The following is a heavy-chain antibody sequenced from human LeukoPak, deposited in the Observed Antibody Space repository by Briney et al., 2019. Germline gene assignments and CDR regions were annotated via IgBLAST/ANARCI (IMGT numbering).Heavy chain of an antibody. V-gene: IGHV4-39*01. D-gene: IGHD6-19*01. CDR3: ARHAKYNSGWHFYLDH. J-gene: IGHJ4*02. Sequence: PSETLSLTCTVSGVSTTNGIYYWAWIRQPPGKGLEWIGSVHNVGSTYYNLSLRSRVTMSIDTSKNQFSLRLNSVTAADTAVYYCARHAKYNSGWHFYLDHWGQGILVTVSS. CDR2: VHNVGST. CDR1: GVSTTNGIYY.